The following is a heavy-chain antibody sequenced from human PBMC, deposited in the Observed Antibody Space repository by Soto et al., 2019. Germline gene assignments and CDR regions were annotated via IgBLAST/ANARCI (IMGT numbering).Heavy chain of an antibody. CDR3: VRGGGHFAN. V-gene: IGHV3-7*03. Sequence: LRRSCAVSGCTYRFTCMSWVRQPPGKGLEWVANIKQDGSDKNYVDSVKGRFTISRDNTKNSLFLQMNSLRAEDTAVYYCVRGGGHFANWGRGTLVTVSS. CDR2: IKQDGSDK. J-gene: IGHJ4*02. CDR1: GCTYRFTC.